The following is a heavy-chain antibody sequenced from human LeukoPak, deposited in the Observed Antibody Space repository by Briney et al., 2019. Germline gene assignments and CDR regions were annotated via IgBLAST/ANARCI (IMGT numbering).Heavy chain of an antibody. CDR3: AKDRERSFPGVFDY. D-gene: IGHD3-10*01. CDR2: ISSSSSYI. CDR1: GFTFSSYS. Sequence: PGGSLRLSCAASGFTFSSYSMDWVRQAPGKGLEWVSSISSSSSYIYYADSVKGRFTISRDNSKNTLYLQMNSLRAEDTAVYYCAKDRERSFPGVFDYWGQGTLVTVSS. J-gene: IGHJ4*02. V-gene: IGHV3-21*01.